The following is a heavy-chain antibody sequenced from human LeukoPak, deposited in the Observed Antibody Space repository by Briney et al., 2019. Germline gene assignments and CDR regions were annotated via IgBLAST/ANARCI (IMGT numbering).Heavy chain of an antibody. CDR3: ARDRDCYDSSGYYWYFDL. CDR2: IYTSGST. CDR1: GGSISSYY. J-gene: IGHJ2*01. D-gene: IGHD3-22*01. Sequence: SSETLSLTCTVSGGSISSYYWSWIRQPAGKGLEWIGRIYTSGSTNYNPSLKSRVTMSVDTSKNQFSLKLSSVTAADTAVYYCARDRDCYDSSGYYWYFDLWGRGTLVIVSS. V-gene: IGHV4-4*07.